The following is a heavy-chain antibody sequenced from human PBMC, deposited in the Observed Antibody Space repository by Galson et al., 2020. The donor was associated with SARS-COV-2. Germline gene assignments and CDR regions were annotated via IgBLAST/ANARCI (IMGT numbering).Heavy chain of an antibody. Sequence: ETSETLSLTCTVSGGSISSGGYYWSWIRQHPGKGLEWIGYIYYSGSTYYNPSLKSRVTISVDTSKNQFSLKLSSVTAADTAVYYCAGAIVVVPAAPYWYFDLWGRGTLVTVSS. J-gene: IGHJ2*01. V-gene: IGHV4-31*03. CDR1: GGSISSGGYY. CDR2: IYYSGST. D-gene: IGHD2-2*01. CDR3: AGAIVVVPAAPYWYFDL.